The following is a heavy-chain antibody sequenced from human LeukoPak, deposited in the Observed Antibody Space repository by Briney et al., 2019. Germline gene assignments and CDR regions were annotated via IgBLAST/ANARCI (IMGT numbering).Heavy chain of an antibody. Sequence: SETLSLTCNVSGGSISSSSYYWGWIRQPPGKGLEWIGSMYYSGSTHYNPSLKSRITISVDTSKNQFSLKLSSVTAADTAVYYCAGTDLRFLEWLCYFDYWGQGTLVTVSS. J-gene: IGHJ4*02. CDR3: AGTDLRFLEWLCYFDY. V-gene: IGHV4-39*01. CDR2: MYYSGST. D-gene: IGHD3-3*01. CDR1: GGSISSSSYY.